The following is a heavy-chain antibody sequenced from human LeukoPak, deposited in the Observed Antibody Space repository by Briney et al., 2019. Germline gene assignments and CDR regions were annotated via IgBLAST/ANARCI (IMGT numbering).Heavy chain of an antibody. J-gene: IGHJ4*02. Sequence: PGGSLRLSCAASGFTFSSYEMNWVRQAPGKGLEWVSYISSSGSTIYYADSVKGRFTISRDNAKNSLYLQMNSLRAEDTAVYYCARGLQLVRDAGLDYWGQGTLVTVSS. D-gene: IGHD6-13*01. CDR2: ISSSGSTI. CDR3: ARGLQLVRDAGLDY. CDR1: GFTFSSYE. V-gene: IGHV3-48*03.